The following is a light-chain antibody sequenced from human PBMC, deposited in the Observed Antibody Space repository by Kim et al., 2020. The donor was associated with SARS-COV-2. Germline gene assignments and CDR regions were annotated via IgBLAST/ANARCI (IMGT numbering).Light chain of an antibody. Sequence: DIQATQFPSTLPASVGDRFTISCRASQSISSWLAWYQQKPGKAPNLLIYESSSLESGVPSRFSGSGSGTEFTLTISSLQPDEFAFFYGQQYNSYPLTFGDGTKVDIK. J-gene: IGKJ4*01. CDR1: QSISSW. CDR2: ESS. CDR3: QQYNSYPLT. V-gene: IGKV1-5*03.